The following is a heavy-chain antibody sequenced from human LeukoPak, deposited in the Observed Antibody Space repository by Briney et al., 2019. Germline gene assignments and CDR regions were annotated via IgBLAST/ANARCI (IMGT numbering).Heavy chain of an antibody. CDR3: EKGWLELTSGYFDY. J-gene: IGHJ4*02. CDR1: GFTFSSYG. D-gene: IGHD1-7*01. CDR2: ISYDGSNK. V-gene: IGHV3-30*18. Sequence: GGSLRLSCAASGFTFSSYGMHWVRQAPGKGLEWVAVISYDGSNKYYADSVKGRFTLSRDNSKHTLYLQMNSLRAEDTGVYYCEKGWLELTSGYFDYWGQGTLVTVSS.